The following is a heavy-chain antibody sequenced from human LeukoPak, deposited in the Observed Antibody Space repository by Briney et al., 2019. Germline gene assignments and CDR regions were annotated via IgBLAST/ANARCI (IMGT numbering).Heavy chain of an antibody. V-gene: IGHV4-59*01. Sequence: PSETLSLTCTVSGGSISSYYWSWIRQPPGKGLEWIGYIYYSGSTNYNPSLKSRVTISVDTSKNQFSLKLSSVTAADTAVYYCARTRGYGGKLGVLDVWGQGTTVTVSS. CDR2: IYYSGST. J-gene: IGHJ6*02. CDR1: GGSISSYY. CDR3: ARTRGYGGKLGVLDV. D-gene: IGHD4-23*01.